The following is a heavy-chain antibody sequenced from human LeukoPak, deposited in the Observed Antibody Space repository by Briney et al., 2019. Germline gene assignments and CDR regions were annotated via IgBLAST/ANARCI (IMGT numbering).Heavy chain of an antibody. CDR1: GGSTCSYY. CDR3: ARHADEGATIRFDY. V-gene: IGHV4-59*08. Sequence: SETLSLTCTDSGGSTCSYYWCWIRQPPGKGLEWIGYIYYSGSTNYNPSLKSRVTISVDTSKDQFSLKLSSVTAADTAVHYCARHADEGATIRFDYWGQGTLVTVSS. CDR2: IYYSGST. D-gene: IGHD3-16*01. J-gene: IGHJ4*02.